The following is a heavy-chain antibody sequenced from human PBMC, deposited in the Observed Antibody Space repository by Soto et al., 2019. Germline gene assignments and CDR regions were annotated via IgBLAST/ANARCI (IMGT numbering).Heavy chain of an antibody. CDR3: ARDLYYSSGRYFDHDAFDI. CDR2: ISPHNDRT. J-gene: IGHJ3*02. V-gene: IGHV1-18*01. CDR1: GYNFTSYG. Sequence: GASVKVSCKASGYNFTSYGISWVRPAPGQGLEWMGWISPHNDRTKYARRFQDRVTMTTETPTSTVYMELGSLRSDDTAVYYCARDLYYSSGRYFDHDAFDIWGQGTVVTVSS. D-gene: IGHD6-19*01.